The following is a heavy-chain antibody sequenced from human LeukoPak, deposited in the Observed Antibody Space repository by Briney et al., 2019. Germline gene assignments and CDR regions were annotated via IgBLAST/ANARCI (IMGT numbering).Heavy chain of an antibody. D-gene: IGHD2-2*01. CDR1: GFTFSSYA. J-gene: IGHJ3*02. CDR2: ISGSGGST. V-gene: IGHV3-23*01. Sequence: PGGSLRLSCAASGFTFSSYAMSWVRQAPGKGLEWVSAISGSGGSTYYADSVKGRFTISRDNTKNTLYLQMNSLRAEQTAVYYCAKGGVYCSSTSCYSDAFDIWGQGTMVTVSS. CDR3: AKGGVYCSSTSCYSDAFDI.